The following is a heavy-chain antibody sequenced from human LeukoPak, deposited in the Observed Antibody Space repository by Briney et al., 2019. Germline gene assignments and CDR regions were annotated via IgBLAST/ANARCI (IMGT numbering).Heavy chain of an antibody. CDR1: GFTFSSYW. CDR2: IKQDGSEK. D-gene: IGHD3-16*01. CDR3: ARDAHDYVWGSYWERGVDFDI. J-gene: IGHJ3*02. Sequence: GGSLRLSCAASGFTFSSYWMSWVRQAPGKGLEWVANIKQDGSEKYYVDSVKGRFTISRDNAKNSLYLQMNSLRAEDTAVYYCARDAHDYVWGSYWERGVDFDIWAKGQWSPSLQ. V-gene: IGHV3-7*01.